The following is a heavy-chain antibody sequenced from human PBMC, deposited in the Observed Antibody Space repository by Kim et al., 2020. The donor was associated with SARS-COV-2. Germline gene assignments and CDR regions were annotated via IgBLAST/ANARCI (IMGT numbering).Heavy chain of an antibody. J-gene: IGHJ6*02. CDR3: ASGPRVGSSWNYGMDV. V-gene: IGHV1-69*01. D-gene: IGHD6-13*01. Sequence: KFQGRVTITADESTSTAYMELSSLRSEDTAVYYCASGPRVGSSWNYGMDVWGQGTTVTVSS.